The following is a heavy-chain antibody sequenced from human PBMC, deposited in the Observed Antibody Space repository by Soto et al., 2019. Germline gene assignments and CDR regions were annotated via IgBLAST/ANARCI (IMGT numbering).Heavy chain of an antibody. Sequence: ASVKVSFKASGYTFTFYYMHGVRQAPRQGLEWMGWINPKSGGTMYPQKFQGRVTMTWDTSISTAYMALTRLRSDGTAVYYCARDLEKGGGSSGFAYWGQVTLVTVS. CDR2: INPKSGGT. CDR1: GYTFTFYY. J-gene: IGHJ4*02. V-gene: IGHV1-2*02. CDR3: ARDLEKGGGSSGFAY. D-gene: IGHD1-26*01.